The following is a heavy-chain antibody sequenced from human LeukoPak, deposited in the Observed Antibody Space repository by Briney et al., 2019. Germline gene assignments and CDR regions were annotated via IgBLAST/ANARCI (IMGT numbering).Heavy chain of an antibody. J-gene: IGHJ4*02. CDR2: IYTSGST. CDR3: ARAPSSGWYGGFYFDY. D-gene: IGHD6-19*01. V-gene: IGHV4-61*02. CDR1: GGSISSGSYY. Sequence: SSQTLSLTCTVSGGSISSGSYYWSWIRQPAGKGLEWIGRIYTSGSTNYNPSLKSRVTISVDTSKNQFSLKLSSVTAADTAVYYCARAPSSGWYGGFYFDYWGQGTLVTVSS.